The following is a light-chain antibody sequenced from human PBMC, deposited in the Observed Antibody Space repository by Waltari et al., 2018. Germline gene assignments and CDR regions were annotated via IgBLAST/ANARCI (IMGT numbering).Light chain of an antibody. CDR1: SSDVGGYNY. CDR3: CSYAGSRYV. CDR2: DVN. Sequence: QSALTQPRSVSGSPGQSVTISCTGTSSDVGGYNYVSWYQHHPGKAPKLIIYDVNERPSGVPDRCSGSKSGNTSSLTISGLQAEDEADYYCCSYAGSRYVFGTGTKVTVL. V-gene: IGLV2-11*01. J-gene: IGLJ1*01.